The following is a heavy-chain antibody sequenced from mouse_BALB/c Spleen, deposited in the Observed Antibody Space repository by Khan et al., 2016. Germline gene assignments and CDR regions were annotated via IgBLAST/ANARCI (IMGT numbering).Heavy chain of an antibody. Sequence: EVQLQESGPSLVKLSQTLSLTCSVTGDSITSGYWNWIRKFPGNKLEYMGYISHSGSTYYNPSLKSRISITRDTSKNQYYLQLNSVTTEDTATYYCVRYAGSTYVRGMDYWGQGTAVTISS. D-gene: IGHD1-1*01. CDR3: VRYAGSTYVRGMDY. CDR2: ISHSGST. J-gene: IGHJ4*01. V-gene: IGHV3-8*02. CDR1: GDSITSGY.